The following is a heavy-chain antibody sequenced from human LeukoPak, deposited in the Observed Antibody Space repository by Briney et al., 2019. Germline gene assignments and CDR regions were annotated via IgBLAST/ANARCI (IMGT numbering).Heavy chain of an antibody. CDR2: IIPILGIA. CDR3: ARHAVYAGSGWAFDY. Sequence: SVKVSCKASGGTFSSYAISWVRQAPGQGLEWMGRIIPILGIANYAQKFQGRVTITADKSTSTAYMELSSLRSEDTAVYYCARHAVYAGSGWAFDYWGQGTLVTVSS. CDR1: GGTFSSYA. D-gene: IGHD6-19*01. J-gene: IGHJ4*02. V-gene: IGHV1-69*04.